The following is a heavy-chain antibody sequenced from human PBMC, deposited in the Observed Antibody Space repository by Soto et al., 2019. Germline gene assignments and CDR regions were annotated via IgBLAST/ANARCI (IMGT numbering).Heavy chain of an antibody. V-gene: IGHV1-18*01. CDR3: ARVRGDIVVVPAATPYYYYGMDV. D-gene: IGHD2-2*01. Sequence: ASVKVCCKASGYTFTSYGISWVRQAPGQGLEWMGWISAYNGNTNYAQKLQGRVTMTTDTSTSTAYMELRSLRSDDTAVYYCARVRGDIVVVPAATPYYYYGMDVWGQGTTVTVPS. CDR1: GYTFTSYG. J-gene: IGHJ6*02. CDR2: ISAYNGNT.